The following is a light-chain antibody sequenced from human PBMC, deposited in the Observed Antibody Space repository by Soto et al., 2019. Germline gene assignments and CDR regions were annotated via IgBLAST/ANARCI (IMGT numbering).Light chain of an antibody. CDR3: SSYTSSSTHWV. CDR2: EVS. V-gene: IGLV2-14*01. Sequence: QSVLTQPASVSGSPGQSITISCTGTSSDVGGYNYVSWYQQHPGKAPKVMIYEVSNRPSGVSNRFSGSKSGNTASLTISGLQAEDEADDYCSSYTSSSTHWVFGGGTKLTVL. J-gene: IGLJ3*02. CDR1: SSDVGGYNY.